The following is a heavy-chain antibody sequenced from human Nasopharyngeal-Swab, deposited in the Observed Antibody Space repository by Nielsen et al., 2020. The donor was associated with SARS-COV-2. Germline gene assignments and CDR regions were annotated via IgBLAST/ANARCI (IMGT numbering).Heavy chain of an antibody. D-gene: IGHD1-26*01. CDR3: TRRDRKGGED. J-gene: IGHJ4*02. Sequence: VRQAPGKGLEWVGRIKSKTDGGTTDYAAPVKDRFTISRDDSKNVLYLEVNSLKTEDTALYYCTRRDRKGGEDWGPGKRGTVSS. V-gene: IGHV3-15*01. CDR2: IKSKTDGGTT.